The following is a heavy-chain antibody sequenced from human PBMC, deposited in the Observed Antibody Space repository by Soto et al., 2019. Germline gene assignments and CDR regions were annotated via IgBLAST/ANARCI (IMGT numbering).Heavy chain of an antibody. CDR2: DKSKNDGGTT. V-gene: IGHV3-15*07. D-gene: IGHD3-22*01. J-gene: IGHJ4*01. CDR3: TTDSYITSIIVRFDY. Sequence: GGSLRLSCAASGFTFSNAWINWVRQAPGKGLEWVGRDKSKNDGGTTDFAAPVKGRFAISRDDSKNMVYLEMNSLQTEDTAIYYCTTDSYITSIIVRFDYWGHGTLVTVSS. CDR1: GFTFSNAW.